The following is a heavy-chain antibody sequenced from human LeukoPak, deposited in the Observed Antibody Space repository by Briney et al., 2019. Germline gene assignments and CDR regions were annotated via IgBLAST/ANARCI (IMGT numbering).Heavy chain of an antibody. CDR1: GGSISSSNW. D-gene: IGHD5/OR15-5a*01. CDR2: IYHSGNI. J-gene: IGHJ4*02. V-gene: IGHV4-4*02. CDR3: ARASTMGRFDY. Sequence: SGTLSLTCAVSGGSISSSNWWSWVRQPPGKGLEWIGEIYHSGNINYSPSLKSRVTISVDKTKNQFSLKLSSVTAADTALYYCARASTMGRFDYWGQGTLVTVSS.